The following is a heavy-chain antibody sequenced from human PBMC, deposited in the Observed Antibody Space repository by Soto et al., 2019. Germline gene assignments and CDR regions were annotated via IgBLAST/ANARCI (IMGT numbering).Heavy chain of an antibody. Sequence: GESLKISCQGSGYSFTSYWIGWVRQMPGKGLEWMGIIYPGDSDTRYSPSFQGQVTISADKSISTAYLQWSSLKASDTAMYYCARRGGFDYYYYGMDVWGQGTTVTVSS. V-gene: IGHV5-51*01. J-gene: IGHJ6*02. D-gene: IGHD2-15*01. CDR1: GYSFTSYW. CDR3: ARRGGFDYYYYGMDV. CDR2: IYPGDSDT.